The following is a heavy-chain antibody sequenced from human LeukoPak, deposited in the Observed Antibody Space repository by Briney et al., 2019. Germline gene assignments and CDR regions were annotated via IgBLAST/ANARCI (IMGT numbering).Heavy chain of an antibody. J-gene: IGHJ4*02. Sequence: GESLKISCKGSGYSFPNYWIGWVRHMPGKGLEWMGIIYPGDSDIRYSPSFQGQVTISADKSISTAYLQWSSLRASDTAMYYCAIRYSGSYNDYWGQGTLVTVSS. CDR2: IYPGDSDI. CDR3: AIRYSGSYNDY. V-gene: IGHV5-51*01. CDR1: GYSFPNYW. D-gene: IGHD1-26*01.